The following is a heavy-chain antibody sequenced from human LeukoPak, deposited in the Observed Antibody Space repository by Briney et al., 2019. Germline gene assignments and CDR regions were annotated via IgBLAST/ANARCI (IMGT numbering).Heavy chain of an antibody. CDR2: ISSSGSTI. V-gene: IGHV3-11*01. CDR1: GFIFSDYY. CDR3: ARDRPYCSSTSCYKSREEQEKNYYYYGMDV. J-gene: IGHJ6*02. Sequence: GGSLRLSCAASGFIFSDYYMSWIRQAPGKGLEWVSYISSSGSTIYYADSVKGRFTISRDNAKNSLYLQMNSLRAEDTAVYYCARDRPYCSSTSCYKSREEQEKNYYYYGMDVWGQGTTVTVSS. D-gene: IGHD2-2*02.